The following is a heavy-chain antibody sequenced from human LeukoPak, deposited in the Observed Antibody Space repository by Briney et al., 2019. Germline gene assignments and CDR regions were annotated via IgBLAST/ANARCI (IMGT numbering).Heavy chain of an antibody. CDR2: ISGSGGST. V-gene: IGHV3-23*01. CDR3: AKRGRTYYYGSGSYYEDY. Sequence: QAGGSLRLSCGASGFTFSSYAMSWVRQAPGKGLEWVSAISGSGGSTYYADSVKGRFTISRDNSKNTLYLQMNSLRAEDTAVYYCAKRGRTYYYGSGSYYEDYWGQGTLVTVSS. CDR1: GFTFSSYA. D-gene: IGHD3-10*01. J-gene: IGHJ4*02.